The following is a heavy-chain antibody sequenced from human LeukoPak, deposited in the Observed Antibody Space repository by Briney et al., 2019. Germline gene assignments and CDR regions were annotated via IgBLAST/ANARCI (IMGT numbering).Heavy chain of an antibody. CDR2: IRGSDGST. Sequence: GESLRLSCAASGFTFSTYALSWVRQAPGKGLEWVSSIRGSDGSTYYADSVKGRFAISRDNSKNTLYLQMNSLRAEDTAVYYCAKDVFGGYGGLGYWGQGTLVTVSS. V-gene: IGHV3-23*01. D-gene: IGHD4-23*01. CDR1: GFTFSTYA. J-gene: IGHJ4*02. CDR3: AKDVFGGYGGLGY.